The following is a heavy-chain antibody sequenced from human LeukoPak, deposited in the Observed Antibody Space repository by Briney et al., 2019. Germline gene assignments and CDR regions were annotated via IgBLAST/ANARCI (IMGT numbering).Heavy chain of an antibody. J-gene: IGHJ4*02. D-gene: IGHD3-16*01. Sequence: SETLSLTCTVSGGSISSYYWSWIRQPPGKGLEWIGYIYYSGSTNYNPSLKSRVTISVDTSKNQFSLKLSSVTAADTAVYYCAREGGLAHFNYWGQGTLVTVSS. V-gene: IGHV4-59*01. CDR1: GGSISSYY. CDR3: AREGGLAHFNY. CDR2: IYYSGST.